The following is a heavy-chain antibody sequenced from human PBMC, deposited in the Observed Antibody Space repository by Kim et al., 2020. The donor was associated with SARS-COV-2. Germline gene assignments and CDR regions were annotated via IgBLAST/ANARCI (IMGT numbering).Heavy chain of an antibody. D-gene: IGHD5-18*01. J-gene: IGHJ6*02. V-gene: IGHV3-30*01. CDR3: ARARGIQLTMDV. Sequence: YADSVQGRLTIYRDNSKTTLYLQMNSRRAEDTAVYYCARARGIQLTMDVWGQGTTVTVSS.